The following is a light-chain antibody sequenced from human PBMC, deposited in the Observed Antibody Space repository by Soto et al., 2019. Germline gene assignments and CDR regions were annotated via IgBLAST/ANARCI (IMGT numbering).Light chain of an antibody. CDR2: GAS. J-gene: IGKJ1*01. V-gene: IGKV3-20*01. CDR3: QQYGSSQWT. Sequence: IVLPQSPGTLSSSTGESATLSCTASQSVSTSYLAWPQQTPGQAPRLLIYGASSRATGIPDRFSGSGSGTDFTLTISRLEPEDFAVYYCQQYGSSQWTFGQGTKVDIK. CDR1: QSVSTSY.